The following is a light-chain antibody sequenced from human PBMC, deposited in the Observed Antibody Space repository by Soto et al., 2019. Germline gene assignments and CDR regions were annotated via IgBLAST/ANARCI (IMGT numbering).Light chain of an antibody. V-gene: IGLV2-14*03. CDR1: SSDVGGYNY. CDR2: DVS. Sequence: QRVLTQPASVSGLAGQWITISCTGTSSDVGGYNYVSWYQHHPGKAPKLMIYDVSNRPSGVSNRFSGSKSGNTASLTISGLQPEDEADYYCSSYTTSNTRQIVFGTGTKVTVL. J-gene: IGLJ1*01. CDR3: SSYTTSNTRQIV.